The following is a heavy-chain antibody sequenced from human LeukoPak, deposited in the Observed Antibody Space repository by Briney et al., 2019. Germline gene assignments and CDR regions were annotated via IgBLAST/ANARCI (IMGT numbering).Heavy chain of an antibody. V-gene: IGHV3-15*01. CDR3: TTESLWFGELFYYFDY. Sequence: PGGSLRLSCAASGFTFSNAWMSWVRQAPGKGLEWVGRIKSKTDGGTTGYAAPVKGRFTISRDDSKNTLYLQMNSLKTEDTAVYYCTTESLWFGELFYYFDYWGQGTLVTVSS. D-gene: IGHD3-10*01. CDR1: GFTFSNAW. CDR2: IKSKTDGGTT. J-gene: IGHJ4*02.